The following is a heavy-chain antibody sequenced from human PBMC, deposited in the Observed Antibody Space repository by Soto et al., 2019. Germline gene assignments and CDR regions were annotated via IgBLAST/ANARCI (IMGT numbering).Heavy chain of an antibody. CDR2: ISGNGGST. Sequence: GGSLRLSCAASGFTFSSYAMSWVRQAPGKGLEWVSAISGNGGSTYYADSVKGRFAISRDNSKNTLYLQMNSLRAEDTAVYYCAKDPNYDFWSGSESDYWGQGTRVTVS. V-gene: IGHV3-23*01. CDR1: GFTFSSYA. J-gene: IGHJ4*02. D-gene: IGHD3-3*01. CDR3: AKDPNYDFWSGSESDY.